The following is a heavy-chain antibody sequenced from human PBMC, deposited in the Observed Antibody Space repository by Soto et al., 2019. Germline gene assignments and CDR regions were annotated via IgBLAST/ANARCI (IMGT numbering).Heavy chain of an antibody. CDR3: ARSPRAGYHYGMDV. V-gene: IGHV1-69*13. CDR2: IIPTFGAA. Sequence: ASVKVSCKASGGTFSSDAISWVRQAPGQGLEWMGGIIPTFGAANYAQKFQGRVTMTADESTRTAYMDLSSLRSDDTAVYYCARSPRAGYHYGMDVWGQGTTVTVS. CDR1: GGTFSSDA. J-gene: IGHJ6*02.